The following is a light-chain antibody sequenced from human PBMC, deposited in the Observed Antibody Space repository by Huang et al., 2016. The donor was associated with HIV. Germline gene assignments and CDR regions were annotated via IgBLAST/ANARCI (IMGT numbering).Light chain of an antibody. V-gene: IGKV1-33*01. Sequence: DIQMTQSPSSLSASVGDRVTITCQASQDISNYLNWYQQKPGKAPKRLIYDASNLETEVSSRFSGSGSGTDFTFTISSLQPEDIATYYCQHYDNLRTFGQGTKVEIK. CDR1: QDISNY. CDR2: DAS. J-gene: IGKJ1*01. CDR3: QHYDNLRT.